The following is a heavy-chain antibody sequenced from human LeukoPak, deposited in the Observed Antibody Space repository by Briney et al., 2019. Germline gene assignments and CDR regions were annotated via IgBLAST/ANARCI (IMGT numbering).Heavy chain of an antibody. V-gene: IGHV3-23*01. CDR2: ISGSGGST. Sequence: GGSLRLSCAASGFTFSSYAMSWVRQAPGKGLEWVSAISGSGGSTYYADSVKGRFTISRDNSKNTLYPQMNSLRAEDTAVYYCAKDPTYGDYSSRINWFDPWGQGTLVTVSS. D-gene: IGHD4-17*01. CDR1: GFTFSSYA. CDR3: AKDPTYGDYSSRINWFDP. J-gene: IGHJ5*02.